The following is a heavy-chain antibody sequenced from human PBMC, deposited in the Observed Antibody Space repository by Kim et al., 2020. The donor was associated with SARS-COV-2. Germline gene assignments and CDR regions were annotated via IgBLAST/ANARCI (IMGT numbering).Heavy chain of an antibody. J-gene: IGHJ4*02. Sequence: ADSVEGRFTISRDNSKNTLYLQMNSLRAEDTAVYYCARRARGSLRQEFDYWGQGTLVTVSS. CDR3: ARRARGSLRQEFDY. V-gene: IGHV3-33*01. D-gene: IGHD2-15*01.